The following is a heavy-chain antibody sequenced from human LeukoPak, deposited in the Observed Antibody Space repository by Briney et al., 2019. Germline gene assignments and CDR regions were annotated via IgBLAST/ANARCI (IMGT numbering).Heavy chain of an antibody. J-gene: IGHJ4*02. CDR1: GFTFSSYS. V-gene: IGHV3-21*01. Sequence: GGSLRLSCAASGFTFSSYSMNWVRQAPGKGLEWVSSISSSSSYIYYADSVKGRFTIPRDNAKNSLYLQMNSLRAEDTAVYYCAREGIDYVWGSYRYLYYFDYWGQGTLVTVSS. CDR3: AREGIDYVWGSYRYLYYFDY. CDR2: ISSSSSYI. D-gene: IGHD3-16*02.